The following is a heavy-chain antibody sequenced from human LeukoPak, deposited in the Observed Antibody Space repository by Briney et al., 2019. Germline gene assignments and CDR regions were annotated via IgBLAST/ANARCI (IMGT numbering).Heavy chain of an antibody. D-gene: IGHD5-18*01. V-gene: IGHV3-53*01. CDR3: ARDRGGNGYCFDH. Sequence: GGSLRLSCAVSGLSGSSNYMRWVRQPPGNGLEWGSVIYSGGRTFYADSVKGRFSISRDNSKKPIYLQRDRLRVEDTAVYYCARDRGGNGYCFDHWGNGTLVTVCS. CDR2: IYSGGRT. J-gene: IGHJ4*01. CDR1: GLSGSSNY.